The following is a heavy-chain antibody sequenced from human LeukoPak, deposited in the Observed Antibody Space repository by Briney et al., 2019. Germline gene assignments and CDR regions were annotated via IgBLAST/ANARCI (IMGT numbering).Heavy chain of an antibody. V-gene: IGHV3-15*01. CDR1: GFTFSNAW. Sequence: GGSLRLSCAASGFTFSNAWRSWVRQAPGKGLEWVGRIKSKTDGGTTDYAAPVKGRFTISRDDSKNTLYLQMNSLKTEDTAVYYCTTEEADSYGPFDYWGQGTLVTVSS. J-gene: IGHJ4*02. CDR2: IKSKTDGGTT. CDR3: TTEEADSYGPFDY. D-gene: IGHD5-18*01.